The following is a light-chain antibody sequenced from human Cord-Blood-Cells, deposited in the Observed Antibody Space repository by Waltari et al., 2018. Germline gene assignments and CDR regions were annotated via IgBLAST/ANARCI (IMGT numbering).Light chain of an antibody. CDR3: QQYNNLPLT. Sequence: EIVMTQSPATLSVSPGERATLSCRASQSVSSNLAWYQQKPGQATRVLIYGASTRATGIPARFSCSGSGTEFTLTISSLQSEDFSVYYCQQYNNLPLTFGPGTKVDIK. CDR1: QSVSSN. V-gene: IGKV3-15*01. CDR2: GAS. J-gene: IGKJ3*01.